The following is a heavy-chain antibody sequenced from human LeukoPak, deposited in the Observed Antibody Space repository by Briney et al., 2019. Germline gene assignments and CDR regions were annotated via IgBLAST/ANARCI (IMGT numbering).Heavy chain of an antibody. D-gene: IGHD6-19*01. J-gene: IGHJ4*02. Sequence: TGGSLRLSCAASGFTFDDYAMHWVRQAPGKGLEWVSGISWNSGSIGYADSVKGRFTISRDNAKNTLYLEMNSLRADDTAVYYCARPVTGPYAPLEYRGQGTLVTVSS. CDR2: ISWNSGSI. CDR1: GFTFDDYA. CDR3: ARPVTGPYAPLEY. V-gene: IGHV3-9*01.